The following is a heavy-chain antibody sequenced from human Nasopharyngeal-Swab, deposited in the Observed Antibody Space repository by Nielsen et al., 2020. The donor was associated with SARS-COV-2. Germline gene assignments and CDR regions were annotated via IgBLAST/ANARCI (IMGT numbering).Heavy chain of an antibody. CDR2: IAYDGSNK. J-gene: IGHJ3*02. Sequence: GESLKISCAASGFTFSSYAMNWVRQAPGKGLEWVAVIAYDGSNKYYADSVKGRFTISRDNSKNTLYLQMNSLRAEDTAVYYCARGRIVVVPAAIPTGAFDIWGQGTMVTVSS. CDR3: ARGRIVVVPAAIPTGAFDI. D-gene: IGHD2-2*01. CDR1: GFTFSSYA. V-gene: IGHV3-30*04.